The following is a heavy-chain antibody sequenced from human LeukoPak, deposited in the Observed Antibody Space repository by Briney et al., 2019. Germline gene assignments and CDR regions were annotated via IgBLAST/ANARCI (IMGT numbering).Heavy chain of an antibody. D-gene: IGHD2-15*01. V-gene: IGHV1-3*03. J-gene: IGHJ5*02. Sequence: ASVKVSCKASGYTFTSYAMHWVRQAPGQRLEWMGWINAGNGNTKYSQEFQGRVTITRDTSASTAYMELSSLRSEDVAVYYCARDLGYCSGGSCYNWFDPWGQGTLVTVSS. CDR2: INAGNGNT. CDR3: ARDLGYCSGGSCYNWFDP. CDR1: GYTFTSYA.